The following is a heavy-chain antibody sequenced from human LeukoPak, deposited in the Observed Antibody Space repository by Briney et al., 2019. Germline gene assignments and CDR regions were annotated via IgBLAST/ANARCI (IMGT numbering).Heavy chain of an antibody. J-gene: IGHJ6*03. Sequence: GGSLRLSWPASGFTVSSNYMSWVRQAPGEGLEWVSSISISSSYIYYADSVKGRFTISRDNAKNSLYLQMNSLRAEDTALYYCARGSSGWFKYYYYYYMDVWGKGTTVTVCS. V-gene: IGHV3-21*04. D-gene: IGHD6-19*01. CDR1: GFTVSSNY. CDR2: ISISSSYI. CDR3: ARGSSGWFKYYYYYYMDV.